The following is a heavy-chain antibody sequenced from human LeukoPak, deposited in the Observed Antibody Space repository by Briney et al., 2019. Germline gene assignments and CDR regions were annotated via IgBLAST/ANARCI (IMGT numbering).Heavy chain of an antibody. Sequence: PSETLSLTCAVYGGSFSGYYWSWIRQPPGKGLEWIGEINHSGSTNYNPSLKSRVTISVDTSKNQFSLKLSSVTAADTAVYYCARVNTAMVYGSDYWGQGTPVTVSS. V-gene: IGHV4-34*01. J-gene: IGHJ4*02. D-gene: IGHD5-18*01. CDR3: ARVNTAMVYGSDY. CDR1: GGSFSGYY. CDR2: INHSGST.